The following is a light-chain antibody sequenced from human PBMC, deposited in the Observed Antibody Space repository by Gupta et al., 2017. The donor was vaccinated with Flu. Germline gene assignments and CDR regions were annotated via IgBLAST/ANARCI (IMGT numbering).Light chain of an antibody. J-gene: IGKJ5*01. CDR1: QDINDA. Sequence: GDRVTIPCRASQDINDALAWFQQKPGKAPKSLIYSASTLHSGVPSEFSGSGSGTEFTLTISSLQPEDFATYYCQHYYSYPITFGQGTRLEIK. CDR3: QHYYSYPIT. V-gene: IGKV1-16*02. CDR2: SAS.